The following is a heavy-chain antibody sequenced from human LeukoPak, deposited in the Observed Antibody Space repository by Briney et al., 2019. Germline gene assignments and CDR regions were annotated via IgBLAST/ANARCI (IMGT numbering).Heavy chain of an antibody. D-gene: IGHD3-10*01. J-gene: IGHJ6*02. V-gene: IGHV3-7*01. Sequence: GGSLRLSCAASGFTFSSYWMRWVRQAPGKGLEWVANIKQDGSEKYYVDSVKGRFTISRDNAKNSLYLQMNSLRAEDTAVYYCARDPGGEFDYYYGMDVWGQGTTVTVSS. CDR3: ARDPGGEFDYYYGMDV. CDR1: GFTFSSYW. CDR2: IKQDGSEK.